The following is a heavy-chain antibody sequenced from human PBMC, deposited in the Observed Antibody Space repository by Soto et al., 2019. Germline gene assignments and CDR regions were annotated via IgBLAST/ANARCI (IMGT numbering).Heavy chain of an antibody. J-gene: IGHJ5*02. CDR3: AHIPNYYQYDWFDP. CDR1: GFSLTTRGVG. Sequence: QITLKESGPTLVKPTQTLTLTCTFSGFSLTTRGVGVGWIRQPPGKALECLALIYWDDDKRYSPSLQSRLSITKDTSTNQVVLTMTNVDPVDTATYYCAHIPNYYQYDWFDPWGQGTLVSVS. CDR2: IYWDDDK. D-gene: IGHD3-16*01. V-gene: IGHV2-5*02.